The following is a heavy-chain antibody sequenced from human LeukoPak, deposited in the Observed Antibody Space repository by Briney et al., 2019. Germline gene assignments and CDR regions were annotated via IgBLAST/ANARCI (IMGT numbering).Heavy chain of an antibody. J-gene: IGHJ1*01. V-gene: IGHV3-30*03. CDR1: GFTFSVYG. CDR2: ISYDGSNK. Sequence: PGGSLRLSCAASGFTFSVYGMHWLRQTPGKGLEWVAVISYDGSNKNYVDSVKGRFTISRDNSNNMIYLQMNSLRAEDTAVYYCARSSENWGQGTLVTVSS. CDR3: ARSSEN.